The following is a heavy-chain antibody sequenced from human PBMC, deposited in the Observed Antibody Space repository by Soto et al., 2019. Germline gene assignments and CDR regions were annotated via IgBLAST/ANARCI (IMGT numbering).Heavy chain of an antibody. Sequence: PSETLSVTCTVSGGSISRNSNYWGWIRQAQGKGLEWIGNIHYSGSTYYDSSLKSRVTISVDTSKNQFSLKLSSVTAADTAVYYCASQHYYDSSGYYVVYWGQGTLVTVS. CDR1: GGSISRNSNY. J-gene: IGHJ4*02. CDR3: ASQHYYDSSGYYVVY. CDR2: IHYSGST. V-gene: IGHV4-39*01. D-gene: IGHD3-22*01.